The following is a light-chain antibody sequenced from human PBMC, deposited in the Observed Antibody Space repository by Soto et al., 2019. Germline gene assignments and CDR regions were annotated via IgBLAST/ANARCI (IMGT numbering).Light chain of an antibody. CDR2: VAS. Sequence: EIVLTQSPGTLSLSPGERATLSCRASQSVDSRFLAWYQQKPGQAPRLLMYVASIRATGFPDRFSGSGSGTDFTLSIRRLEPEDFAVYYCQQYDSSRTFGQGTKVEMK. CDR3: QQYDSSRT. J-gene: IGKJ1*01. CDR1: QSVDSRF. V-gene: IGKV3-20*01.